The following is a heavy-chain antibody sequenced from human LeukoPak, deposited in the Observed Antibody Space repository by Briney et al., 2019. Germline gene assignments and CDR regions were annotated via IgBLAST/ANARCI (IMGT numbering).Heavy chain of an antibody. Sequence: ASVKVSCKASGYTFTGYYMHWVRQAPGQGLEWMGWINPNSGGTNYAQKFQGWVTMTRDTSISTAYMELSRLRSDDTAVYYCARMKVGATGYNWFDPWGQGTLVTVSS. CDR3: ARMKVGATGYNWFDP. J-gene: IGHJ5*02. CDR1: GYTFTGYY. V-gene: IGHV1-2*04. CDR2: INPNSGGT. D-gene: IGHD1-26*01.